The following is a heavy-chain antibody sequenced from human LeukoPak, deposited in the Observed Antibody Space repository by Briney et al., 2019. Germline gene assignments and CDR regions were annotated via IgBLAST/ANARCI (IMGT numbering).Heavy chain of an antibody. CDR3: ARASGYCSSTSCYPLYYGMDV. J-gene: IGHJ6*02. CDR2: IYYSGST. D-gene: IGHD2-2*01. V-gene: IGHV4-59*01. Sequence: SETLSLTCTVSGGSISTYYWSWIRQPPGKGLEWIGYIYYSGSTNYNPSLKSRVTISVDTSKNQFSLKLSSVTAADTAVYYCARASGYCSSTSCYPLYYGMDVWGQGTTVTVSS. CDR1: GGSISTYY.